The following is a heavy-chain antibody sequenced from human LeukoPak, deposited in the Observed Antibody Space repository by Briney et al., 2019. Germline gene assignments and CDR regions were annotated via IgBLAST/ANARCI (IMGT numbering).Heavy chain of an antibody. Sequence: GESLKISCKGSGYSLTSYWIGWVRQMPGKGLEWMGIIYPGDSDTRYSPSFQGQVTISADKSISTAYLQWSSLKASDTAMYYCAKIGYCSGGSCYSGPLDYWGQGTLVTVSS. J-gene: IGHJ4*02. CDR3: AKIGYCSGGSCYSGPLDY. V-gene: IGHV5-51*01. D-gene: IGHD2-15*01. CDR2: IYPGDSDT. CDR1: GYSLTSYW.